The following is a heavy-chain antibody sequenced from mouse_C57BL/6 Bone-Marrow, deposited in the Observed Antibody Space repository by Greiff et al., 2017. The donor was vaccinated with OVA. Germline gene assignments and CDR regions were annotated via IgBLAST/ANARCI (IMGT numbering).Heavy chain of an antibody. CDR3: ARTGIYYGNYNYFDY. Sequence: QVQLQQPGTDLVKPGASVKLSCKASGYTFTSYWMHWVKQRPGQGLEWIGNINPSNGGTNYNEKFKSKATLTVDKSSSTAYMQLSSLTSEDSAVYYCARTGIYYGNYNYFDYWGQGTTLTVSS. D-gene: IGHD2-1*01. J-gene: IGHJ2*01. CDR1: GYTFTSYW. CDR2: INPSNGGT. V-gene: IGHV1-53*01.